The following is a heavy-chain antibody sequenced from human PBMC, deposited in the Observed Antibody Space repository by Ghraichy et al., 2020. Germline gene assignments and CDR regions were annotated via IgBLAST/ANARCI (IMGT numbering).Heavy chain of an antibody. CDR1: GFTFSTFS. CDR2: ITSSSGTI. D-gene: IGHD1-1*01. Sequence: GALRLSCAASGFTFSTFSMNWVRQAPGKGLEWVSSITSSSGTIYYADSVKGRFTISRDNARKSLYLQMSSLRAEDTAVYYCARGGTFSDYWGQGTLVTVSS. V-gene: IGHV3-21*01. CDR3: ARGGTFSDY. J-gene: IGHJ4*02.